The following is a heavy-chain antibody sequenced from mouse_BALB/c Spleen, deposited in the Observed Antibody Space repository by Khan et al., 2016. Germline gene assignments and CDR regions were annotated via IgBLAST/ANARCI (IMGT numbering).Heavy chain of an antibody. CDR2: IDPENGDT. J-gene: IGHJ2*01. D-gene: IGHD1-1*01. V-gene: IGHV14-4*02. CDR3: NAIYYGSDVYFDY. Sequence: VQLQQSGAELVRSGASVKLSCTASVFNIKDYYMHWVKQRPEQGLEWIGRIDPENGDTEYAPKFQGKATMTADTSSNAAYLQFSSLTSEDSAVYYCNAIYYGSDVYFDYWGQGTTLTVTS. CDR1: VFNIKDYY.